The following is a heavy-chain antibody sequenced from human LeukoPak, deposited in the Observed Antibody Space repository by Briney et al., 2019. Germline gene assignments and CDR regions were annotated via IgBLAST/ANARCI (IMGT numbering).Heavy chain of an antibody. CDR3: ARTTMVRGTYYMDV. J-gene: IGHJ6*03. Sequence: SETLSLTCTVSGGSISSSSYYWSWTRQPPGKGLEWIGCIYYSGYTNYKSSLKSRVTISVDTSKNQFSLKLSSVTAADTAVYYCARTTMVRGTYYMDVWGKGTTVTVSS. V-gene: IGHV4-61*01. CDR2: IYYSGYT. CDR1: GGSISSSSYY. D-gene: IGHD3-10*01.